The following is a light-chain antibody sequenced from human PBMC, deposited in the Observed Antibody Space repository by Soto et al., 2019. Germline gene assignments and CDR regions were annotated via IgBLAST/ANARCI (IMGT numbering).Light chain of an antibody. Sequence: EIVLTQSPGTLSLSPGERATLSCRARQSVSSSYLAWYQQKPGQALRLLIYGASSTATGIPDRFSGSGSGTDFTLTISRLEPEDFAVYYCQQYGSSPYTFGQGTMLEIK. CDR1: QSVSSSY. CDR3: QQYGSSPYT. CDR2: GAS. J-gene: IGKJ2*01. V-gene: IGKV3-20*01.